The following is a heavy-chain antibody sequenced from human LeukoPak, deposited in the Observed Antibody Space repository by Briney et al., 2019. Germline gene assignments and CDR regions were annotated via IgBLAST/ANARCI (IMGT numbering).Heavy chain of an antibody. Sequence: ASVKVSCKASGYTFTGYYMHWVRQAPGQGLEWMGWINPNSGGTNYAQKFQGRVTMTRDTSISTAYMELSRLKSDDTAVYYCARDGTRDGSFDYWGQGTLVTVSS. D-gene: IGHD5-24*01. CDR2: INPNSGGT. CDR3: ARDGTRDGSFDY. CDR1: GYTFTGYY. V-gene: IGHV1-2*02. J-gene: IGHJ4*02.